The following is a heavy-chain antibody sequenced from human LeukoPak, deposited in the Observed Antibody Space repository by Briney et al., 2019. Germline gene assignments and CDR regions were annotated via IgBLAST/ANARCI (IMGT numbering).Heavy chain of an antibody. J-gene: IGHJ2*01. CDR2: IYTSGST. D-gene: IGHD3-22*01. CDR3: ARGGRGVQYYYDSTGHFDL. Sequence: SETLSPTCTVSGGSISSGSHYWSWIRQPAGKGLEWIGRIYTSGSTNYNPSLKSRVTISVDTSKNQFSLKLSSVTAADTAVYYCARGGRGVQYYYDSTGHFDLWGRGTLVTVSS. CDR1: GGSISSGSHY. V-gene: IGHV4-61*02.